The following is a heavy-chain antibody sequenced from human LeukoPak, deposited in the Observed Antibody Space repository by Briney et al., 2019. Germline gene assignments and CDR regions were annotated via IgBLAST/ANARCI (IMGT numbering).Heavy chain of an antibody. Sequence: SETLSLTCTVSGGSISSGSYYWSWIRQPAGKGLEWIGRIYTSGSTDYNPSLKSRVTISVDTSKNQFSLKLTSVTAADTAVYYCARAADFWGSYPIYYFDYWGQGTLVTVSS. J-gene: IGHJ4*02. V-gene: IGHV4-61*02. CDR3: ARAADFWGSYPIYYFDY. CDR1: GGSISSGSYY. D-gene: IGHD3-3*01. CDR2: IYTSGST.